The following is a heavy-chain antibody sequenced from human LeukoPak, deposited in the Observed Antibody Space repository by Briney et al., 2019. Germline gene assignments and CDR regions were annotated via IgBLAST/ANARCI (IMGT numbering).Heavy chain of an antibody. CDR3: AKVSNPGIAAAPLDY. J-gene: IGHJ4*02. CDR2: ISGSGGST. D-gene: IGHD6-13*01. CDR1: GFAFSSYA. V-gene: IGHV3-23*01. Sequence: GGPLRLSCAASGFAFSSYAVSGVREAQGRGLEWVSAISGSGGSTYYADSVKGRFTISRDNSKNTLYLQMTSLRAEDTAVYYCAKVSNPGIAAAPLDYWGQGTLVTVSS.